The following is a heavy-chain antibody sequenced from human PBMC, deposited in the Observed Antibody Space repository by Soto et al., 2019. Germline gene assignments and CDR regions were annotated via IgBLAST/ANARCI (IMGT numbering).Heavy chain of an antibody. J-gene: IGHJ4*02. V-gene: IGHV3-74*01. CDR3: ARGAQNYYYFDY. CDR2: IYTDGSRA. CDR1: GFTFSSHW. D-gene: IGHD3-10*01. Sequence: EVQLVESGGGLVQPGGSLRLSCEASGFTFSSHWMHWVRQAPGKGLVWVSRIYTDGSRADYADSVKGRLTISRDNAKNTVYLQVNSLRAEDTAVYFCARGAQNYYYFDYWGQGTLVTVSS.